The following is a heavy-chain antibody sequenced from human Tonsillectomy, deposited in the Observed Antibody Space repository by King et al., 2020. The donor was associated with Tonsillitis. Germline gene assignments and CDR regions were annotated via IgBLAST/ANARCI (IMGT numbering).Heavy chain of an antibody. V-gene: IGHV5-51*01. CDR3: ARHEVVQHRGRPATFAFDI. CDR2: IYPGDSET. J-gene: IGHJ3*02. D-gene: IGHD1-26*01. CDR1: GYSFTNYW. Sequence: QLVQSGAEVKKPGESVKISCKGAGYSFTNYWIGWVRQMPGKGLEWMGFIYPGDSETRYSPSFQGQVTISADKSIRIVYLQWSSLKASDTAMYYCARHEVVQHRGRPATFAFDIWGQGTLVTVSS.